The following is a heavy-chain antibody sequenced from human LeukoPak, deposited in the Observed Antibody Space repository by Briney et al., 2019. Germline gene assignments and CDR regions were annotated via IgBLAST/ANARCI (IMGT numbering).Heavy chain of an antibody. CDR2: IWYGGSNK. CDR3: ARVRSGTWNGYEY. CDR1: GFTFSTYA. D-gene: IGHD3-3*01. V-gene: IGHV3-33*08. Sequence: GGSLRLSCAASGFTFSTYAISWVRQAPGKGLEWVAVIWYGGSNKYYADSVKGRFTISRDNAKNTVYLQMDSLRAEDSAVYYCARVRSGTWNGYEYWGQGTLVTVSS. J-gene: IGHJ4*02.